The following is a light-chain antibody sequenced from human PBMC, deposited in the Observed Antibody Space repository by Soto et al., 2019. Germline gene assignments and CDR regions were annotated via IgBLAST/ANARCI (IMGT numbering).Light chain of an antibody. CDR3: QQYDSRPFT. Sequence: ERVSLSCRASQSVSSSYLTWYQQKPGQAPRLLIYGASTRATSIPARFSGSGSGTGFTLTINRLQSEDFAVYYCQQYDSRPFTFGQGTKVDIK. CDR2: GAS. V-gene: IGKV3-20*01. CDR1: QSVSSSY. J-gene: IGKJ2*01.